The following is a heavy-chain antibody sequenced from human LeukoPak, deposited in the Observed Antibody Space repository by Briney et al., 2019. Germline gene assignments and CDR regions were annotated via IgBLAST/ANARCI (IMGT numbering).Heavy chain of an antibody. CDR3: ARASMGIAVAGY. J-gene: IGHJ4*02. D-gene: IGHD6-19*01. CDR1: GYTFTGNY. V-gene: IGHV1-2*02. CDR2: INPNSGGT. Sequence: ASVKVSCKASGYTFTGNYMHWVRQAPGQGLEWMGWINPNSGGTNYAQKFQGRVTMTRDTSISTAYMELSRLRSDDTAVYYCARASMGIAVAGYWGQGTLVTVSS.